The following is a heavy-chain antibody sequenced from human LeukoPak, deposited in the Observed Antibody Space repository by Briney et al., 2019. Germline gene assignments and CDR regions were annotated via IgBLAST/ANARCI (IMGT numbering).Heavy chain of an antibody. CDR2: ISGSGGST. J-gene: IGHJ4*02. Sequence: GGSLRLSCAASGFTFSSYAMSWVRQAPGKGLEWVSAISGSGGSTYYPDSVKGRSTISRDNSKNTLSLQMNGLRAEDTAVYYCAKDFNLRVVKAFAYWGQGTLVTVSS. V-gene: IGHV3-23*01. CDR1: GFTFSSYA. D-gene: IGHD3-3*01. CDR3: AKDFNLRVVKAFAY.